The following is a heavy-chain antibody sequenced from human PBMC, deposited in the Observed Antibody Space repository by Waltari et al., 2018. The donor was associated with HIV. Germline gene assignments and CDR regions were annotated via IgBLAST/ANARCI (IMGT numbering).Heavy chain of an antibody. D-gene: IGHD4-17*01. CDR3: AGAPNGDFSWLDP. Sequence: QLQLQESGPGLVKPSETLSLTCTVSGGSVTSSTYYWGWSRQAPGRGLEWIGAISYSGSAYDTPALESRVTISLDTSKNQVSVKLQSVTAADTAVYYCAGAPNGDFSWLDPWGQGTLVTVSS. CDR2: ISYSGSA. CDR1: GGSVTSSTYY. J-gene: IGHJ5*02. V-gene: IGHV4-39*07.